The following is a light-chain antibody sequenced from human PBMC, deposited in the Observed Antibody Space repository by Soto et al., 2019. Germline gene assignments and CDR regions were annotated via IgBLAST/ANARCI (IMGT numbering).Light chain of an antibody. CDR3: QHYNSYSEA. CDR1: QTISSW. J-gene: IGKJ1*01. Sequence: IQMTQSPSTLSGSVGDRVTITCRASQTISSWLAWYQQKPEKAPKLLIYKASTLKSGVPSRFSGSGSGTEFTLTISSLQPDDFATYYCQHYNSYSEAFGQGTKVDIK. CDR2: KAS. V-gene: IGKV1-5*03.